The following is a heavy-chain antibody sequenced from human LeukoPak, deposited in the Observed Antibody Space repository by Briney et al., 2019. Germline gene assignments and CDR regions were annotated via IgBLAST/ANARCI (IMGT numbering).Heavy chain of an antibody. V-gene: IGHV3-23*01. CDR1: GFTFSSYA. Sequence: PGGSLRLSCAASGFTFSSYAMSWVRQAPGKGLEWVSAISGSGGSTYYADSVKGRFTISRDNSKNTLYLRMNSLRAEDTAVYYCAEGFFAPFDYWGQGTLVTVSS. J-gene: IGHJ4*02. CDR3: AEGFFAPFDY. CDR2: ISGSGGST.